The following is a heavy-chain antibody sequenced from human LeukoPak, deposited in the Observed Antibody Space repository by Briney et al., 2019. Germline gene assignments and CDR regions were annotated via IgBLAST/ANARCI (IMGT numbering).Heavy chain of an antibody. CDR3: ARHFYSSSAQTIDY. Sequence: VASVKVSCKASGYTFSDFYVHWVRQAPGQGLEWMGWINPNSGGTNYAQKFQGRVTVTEDTSISTVYMELSRLRSDDTAVYYCARHFYSSSAQTIDYWGQGTLVTVSS. CDR2: INPNSGGT. D-gene: IGHD6-6*01. CDR1: GYTFSDFY. V-gene: IGHV1-2*02. J-gene: IGHJ4*02.